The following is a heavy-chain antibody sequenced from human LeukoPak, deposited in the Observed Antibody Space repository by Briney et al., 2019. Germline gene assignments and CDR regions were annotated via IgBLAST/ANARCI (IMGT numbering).Heavy chain of an antibody. D-gene: IGHD1-1*01. CDR1: GFAFSTYT. CDR2: ISNSGSGT. J-gene: IGHJ4*02. CDR3: AINWNLDY. V-gene: IGHV3-23*01. Sequence: GGSLRLSCAASGFAFSTYTMSWVRQAPGKGLEWVSSISNSGSGTYYADSVKGWFTISRENYKNTLNLEMNSLRGEDTAVYYCAINWNLDYWGQGTLVTVSS.